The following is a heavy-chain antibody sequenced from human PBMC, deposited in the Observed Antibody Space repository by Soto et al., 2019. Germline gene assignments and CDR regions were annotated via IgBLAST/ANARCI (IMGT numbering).Heavy chain of an antibody. CDR3: ATAVSRVRAKFGP. J-gene: IGHJ5*02. D-gene: IGHD1-26*01. CDR1: GYTLTELS. Sequence: ASVKVSCKVSGYTLTELSMHWVRQAPGKGLEWMAAFDREDGETIYAQKFQGRVTMTEDTSTDTAYMEVSGPRSEDTALYYCATAVSRVRAKFGPWGQGTMVTVAS. V-gene: IGHV1-24*01. CDR2: FDREDGET.